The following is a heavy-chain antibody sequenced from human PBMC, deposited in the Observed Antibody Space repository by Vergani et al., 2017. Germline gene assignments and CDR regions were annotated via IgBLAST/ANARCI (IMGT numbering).Heavy chain of an antibody. D-gene: IGHD3-3*01. CDR1: GGSISSSSYY. CDR3: AREGKTSYYDFWSGYYSSHWFDP. Sequence: QLQLQESGPGLVKPSETLSLTCTVSGGSISSSSYYWGWIRQPPGKGLEWIGSIYYSGSTYYNPSLKSRVTISVDTSKNQFSLKLSSVTAADTAVYYCAREGKTSYYDFWSGYYSSHWFDPWGQGTLVTVSS. J-gene: IGHJ5*02. V-gene: IGHV4-39*02. CDR2: IYYSGST.